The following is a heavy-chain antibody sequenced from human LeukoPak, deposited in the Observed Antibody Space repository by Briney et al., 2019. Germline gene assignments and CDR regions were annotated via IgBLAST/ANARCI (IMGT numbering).Heavy chain of an antibody. CDR1: GGSISSYY. V-gene: IGHV4-4*07. J-gene: IGHJ4*02. CDR2: IYTSGST. Sequence: SETLSLTCTVSGGSISSYYWSWIRQPAGKGLEWIGRIYTSGSTNYNPSLKSRVTMSVDTSKNQFPLKLSSVTAADTAVYYCAREQWAGYSGYVPYFDYWGQGTLVTVSS. CDR3: AREQWAGYSGYVPYFDY. D-gene: IGHD5-12*01.